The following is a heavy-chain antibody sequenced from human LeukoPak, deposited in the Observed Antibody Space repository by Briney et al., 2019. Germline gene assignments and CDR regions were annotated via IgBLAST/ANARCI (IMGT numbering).Heavy chain of an antibody. V-gene: IGHV1-8*03. CDR3: ARVARDRYCSSTSCYSFAY. Sequence: ASVKVSCKSSGYTFTSYDINWVRQATGQGLEWMGWMNPNSGNTGYAQKSQGKVTITMNTSIAKDYMELSSLRSEDTAVYHCARVARDRYCSSTSCYSFAYWGQGTLVTVSS. J-gene: IGHJ4*02. CDR1: GYTFTSYD. CDR2: MNPNSGNT. D-gene: IGHD2-2*02.